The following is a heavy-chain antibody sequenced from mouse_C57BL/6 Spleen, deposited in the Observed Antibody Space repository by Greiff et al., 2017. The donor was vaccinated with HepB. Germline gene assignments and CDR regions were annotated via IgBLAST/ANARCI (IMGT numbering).Heavy chain of an antibody. CDR3: TNEENYYGSRDWFAY. J-gene: IGHJ3*01. D-gene: IGHD1-1*01. CDR2: IDPEDGDT. Sequence: EVQLQQSGAELVRPGASVKLSCTASGFNIKDYYMHWVKQRPEQGLEWIGRIDPEDGDTEYAPKFQGKATMTADTSSNTAYLQLSSLTSEDTAVYYWTNEENYYGSRDWFAYWGQGTLVTVSA. V-gene: IGHV14-1*01. CDR1: GFNIKDYY.